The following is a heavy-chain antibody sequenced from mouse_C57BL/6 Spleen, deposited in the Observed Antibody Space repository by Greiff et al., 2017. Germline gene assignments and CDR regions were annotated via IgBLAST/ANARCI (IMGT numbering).Heavy chain of an antibody. Sequence: QVQLQQPGAELVRPGSSVKLSCKASGYTFTSYWMHWVKQRPIQGLEWIGNIDPSDSETHYNQKFKDKATLTVDKSSSTAYMQLSSLTSEDSAVYYCERGVTTRAWCAYWGQGTLVTGSA. CDR1: GYTFTSYW. V-gene: IGHV1-52*01. CDR2: IDPSDSET. D-gene: IGHD2-2*01. CDR3: ERGVTTRAWCAY. J-gene: IGHJ3*01.